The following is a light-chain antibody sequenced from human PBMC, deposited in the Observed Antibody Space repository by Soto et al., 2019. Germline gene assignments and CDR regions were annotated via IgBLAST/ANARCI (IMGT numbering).Light chain of an antibody. CDR2: GVS. Sequence: QSALTQPASVSGSPGQSITISCTGTSSDVGGYNSVSWYQQHPGKAPKLMIYGVSNRPSGISNRFSGSKSGNTASLTISGLQTEDEAHYYCSSFISSTTLALCVFGTGTKLTVL. CDR3: SSFISSTTLALCV. V-gene: IGLV2-14*03. CDR1: SSDVGGYNS. J-gene: IGLJ1*01.